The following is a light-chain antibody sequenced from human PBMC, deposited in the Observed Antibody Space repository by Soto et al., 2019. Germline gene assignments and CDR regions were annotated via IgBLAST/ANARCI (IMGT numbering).Light chain of an antibody. CDR1: SSDVGGYNY. Sequence: QSALTQPPSASGSPGHSVTISCTGTSSDVGGYNYVSWYQQHPGKAPQLMIYEVSRRPSGVPDRFSGSKSGNTASLTISGLQAEDEADYYCSSYTSSSVVFGGGTKLTVL. J-gene: IGLJ2*01. CDR3: SSYTSSSVV. CDR2: EVS. V-gene: IGLV2-8*01.